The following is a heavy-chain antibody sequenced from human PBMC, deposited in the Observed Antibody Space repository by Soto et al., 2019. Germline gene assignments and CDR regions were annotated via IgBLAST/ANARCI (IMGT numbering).Heavy chain of an antibody. Sequence: QGQLLQSGAEVKKPGASVKVSCKASGYTFTSYGTSWVRQAPGQGLEWMGWISAYNGNTNYVQKRQGRVTMTTDTSPSTAYMELRSLRSEDTAVYYCARDSPWAAPHPFDYWGQGTLVTVSS. CDR2: ISAYNGNT. J-gene: IGHJ4*02. V-gene: IGHV1-18*01. D-gene: IGHD6-6*01. CDR3: ARDSPWAAPHPFDY. CDR1: GYTFTSYG.